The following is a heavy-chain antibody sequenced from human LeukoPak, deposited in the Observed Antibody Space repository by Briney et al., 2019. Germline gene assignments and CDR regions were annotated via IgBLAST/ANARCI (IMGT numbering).Heavy chain of an antibody. V-gene: IGHV1-2*02. J-gene: IGHJ6*02. Sequence: ASVKVSCKASGYTFTGYYMHWVRQAPGQGLEWMGWINPNSGGTNYVQKFQGRVTMTRDTSISTAYMELSRLRSDDTAVYYCARALGDYVYYGMDVWGQGTTVTVSS. CDR3: ARALGDYVYYGMDV. CDR1: GYTFTGYY. D-gene: IGHD7-27*01. CDR2: INPNSGGT.